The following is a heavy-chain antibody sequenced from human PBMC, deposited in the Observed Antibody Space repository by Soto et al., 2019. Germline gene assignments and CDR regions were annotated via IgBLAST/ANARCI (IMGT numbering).Heavy chain of an antibody. V-gene: IGHV3-74*01. Sequence: DVQLVESGGGLVQPGGSLRLSCAASGFTFSNSWMQWVRQVSGKGLEWVSRINADGTSTSYADSVKGRFTISRDNAKNTLYLHVNSLRAEDTAVYYCVKVLARGVGVPRFDFDSWGQGALVTVSS. D-gene: IGHD3-10*01. CDR3: VKVLARGVGVPRFDFDS. J-gene: IGHJ4*02. CDR1: GFTFSNSW. CDR2: INADGTST.